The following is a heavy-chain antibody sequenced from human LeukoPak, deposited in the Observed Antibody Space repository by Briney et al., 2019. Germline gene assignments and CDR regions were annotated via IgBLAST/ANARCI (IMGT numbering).Heavy chain of an antibody. J-gene: IGHJ5*02. CDR3: THFTHPIS. CDR2: IRSKANSYAT. V-gene: IGHV3-73*01. D-gene: IGHD2/OR15-2a*01. Sequence: PGGSLRLSCAASGFTVSSNYMSWVRQAAGKGLEWVGRIRSKANSYATAYGASVKGRFTISRHDSKNTAYLKVHTLNTEDTAVYYCTHFTHPISWGQGTLVSVSS. CDR1: GFTVSSNY.